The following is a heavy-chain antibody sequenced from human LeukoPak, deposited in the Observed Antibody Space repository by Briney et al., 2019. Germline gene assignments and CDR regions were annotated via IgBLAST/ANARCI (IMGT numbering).Heavy chain of an antibody. CDR1: GFIVSSNY. D-gene: IGHD2-2*01. J-gene: IGHJ4*02. CDR3: ASIRLGYCGSASCQNDY. V-gene: IGHV3-53*01. Sequence: GSLRLSCAASGFIVSSNYMTWVRQAPGKGLEWVSVIYSGGSTYYADSVKGRFTISRDNSKNTLYLQMSSLRAEDTAVYYCASIRLGYCGSASCQNDYWGQGTLVTVSS. CDR2: IYSGGST.